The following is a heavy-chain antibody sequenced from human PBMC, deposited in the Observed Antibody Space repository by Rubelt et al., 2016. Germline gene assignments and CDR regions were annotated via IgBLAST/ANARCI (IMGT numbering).Heavy chain of an antibody. CDR2: IYSVGTT. Sequence: EVQVVESGGGLVQPGGSLRLSCAVSGFTFSNFWMSWVRQAPGKGVEWVSVIYSVGTTFYADSVKGRFSISRDNSKNTVFLQMNSLRAEDTAVYYCARVVGGWFVFWGQGTLVTVSS. D-gene: IGHD6-19*01. V-gene: IGHV3-66*01. CDR1: GFTFSNFW. J-gene: IGHJ4*02. CDR3: ARVVGGWFVF.